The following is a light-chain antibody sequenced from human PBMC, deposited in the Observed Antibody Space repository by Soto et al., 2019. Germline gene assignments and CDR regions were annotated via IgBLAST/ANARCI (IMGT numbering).Light chain of an antibody. CDR3: SSFTTSSTWV. Sequence: QSALTQPASVSGSPGQSITISCTGTSSDIGGYNYVSWYQQHPGKAPILIIYEVTNRPSGVSDRLSASKSGNTASLTISGLQAEDEADYYCSSFTTSSTWVFGGGTKLTVL. CDR1: SSDIGGYNY. J-gene: IGLJ3*02. CDR2: EVT. V-gene: IGLV2-14*01.